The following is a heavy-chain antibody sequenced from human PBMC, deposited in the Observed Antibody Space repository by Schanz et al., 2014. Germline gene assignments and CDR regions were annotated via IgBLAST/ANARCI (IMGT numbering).Heavy chain of an antibody. CDR1: GYNITSND. Sequence: QVQLVQSGAEVKKPGASVKVSCKASGYNITSNDVTWVRQATGQGLEWMGWMNPNSGNTGYAQKFRGRVTMTRNTSMSTAYIELHILTSEDTAVYYCARGRTFDHWGQGTLVTVSS. V-gene: IGHV1-8*01. CDR2: MNPNSGNT. J-gene: IGHJ4*02. CDR3: ARGRTFDH.